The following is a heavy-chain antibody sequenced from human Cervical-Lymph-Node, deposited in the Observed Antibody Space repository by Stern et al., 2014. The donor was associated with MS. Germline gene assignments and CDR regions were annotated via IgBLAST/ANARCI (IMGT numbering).Heavy chain of an antibody. CDR2: IFPGGSDI. CDR1: GYTFTSYW. CDR3: ARQRYFDY. Sequence: EVQLVQSGPEVKRPGESLKISCQASGYTFTSYWIGWVRQMPGKGLEWIAIIFPGGSDIRYSPSFQGQVTLSADKSSSTAYLQGNNLKASDTAIYYCARQRYFDYWGQGTLVTVSS. J-gene: IGHJ4*02. V-gene: IGHV5-51*01.